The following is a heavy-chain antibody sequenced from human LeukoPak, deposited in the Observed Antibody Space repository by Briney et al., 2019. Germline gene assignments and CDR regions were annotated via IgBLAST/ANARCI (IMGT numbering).Heavy chain of an antibody. CDR1: GFPFSNHG. CDR2: IPYDGRKK. CDR3: ARAFWVDTAMVPDY. V-gene: IGHV3-30*03. Sequence: GGSLRLSCAASGFPFSNHGMHWARKAPGKGLEGVAVIPYDGRKKYYSDSVKGGFTVSRDSSKNTVYLQMTSLRVEDTAVYYCARAFWVDTAMVPDYWGQGTLVAVSS. J-gene: IGHJ4*02. D-gene: IGHD5-18*01.